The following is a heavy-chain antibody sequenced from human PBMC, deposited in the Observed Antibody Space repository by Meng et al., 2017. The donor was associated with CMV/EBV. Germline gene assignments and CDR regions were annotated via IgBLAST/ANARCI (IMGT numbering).Heavy chain of an antibody. CDR2: IYYSGST. Sequence: LQLQESGPVLVPPSETLSHACLVSGGSISSSSYYWGWIRQPPGKGLEWIGSIYYSGSTYYNPSLKSRVTISVDTSKNQFSLKLSSVTAADTAVYYCARDSAVAGVVDYWGQGTLVTVSS. D-gene: IGHD6-19*01. J-gene: IGHJ4*02. CDR1: GGSISSSSYY. V-gene: IGHV4-39*07. CDR3: ARDSAVAGVVDY.